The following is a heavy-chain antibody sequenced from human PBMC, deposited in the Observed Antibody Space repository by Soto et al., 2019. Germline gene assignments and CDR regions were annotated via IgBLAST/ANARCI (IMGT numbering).Heavy chain of an antibody. D-gene: IGHD3-22*01. V-gene: IGHV3-15*01. Sequence: EVQLVESGGGLVKPGGSLRLSCAASGFTFSNAWMSWVRQAPGKGLEWVGRIKSKTDGGTTDYAAPVKGRFTISRDDSKNTLYLQMISLNTEDTAVYYCTTEEAYYSDSSRYYYDSDAFDIWGQGTMVTVSS. CDR3: TTEEAYYSDSSRYYYDSDAFDI. J-gene: IGHJ3*02. CDR2: IKSKTDGGTT. CDR1: GFTFSNAW.